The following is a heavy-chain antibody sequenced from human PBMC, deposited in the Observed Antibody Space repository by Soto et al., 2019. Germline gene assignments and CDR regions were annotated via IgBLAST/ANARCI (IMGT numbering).Heavy chain of an antibody. CDR3: ARATVLRFSRVWWFDP. D-gene: IGHD3-3*01. J-gene: IGHJ5*02. CDR1: GGSISSYY. Sequence: PSETLSLTCTVSGGSISSYYWSWIRQPPGKGLEWIGYIYYSGSTNYNPSLKSRVTISVDTSKNQFSLKLSSVTAADTAVYYCARATVLRFSRVWWFDPWGQGTLVTVSS. CDR2: IYYSGST. V-gene: IGHV4-59*01.